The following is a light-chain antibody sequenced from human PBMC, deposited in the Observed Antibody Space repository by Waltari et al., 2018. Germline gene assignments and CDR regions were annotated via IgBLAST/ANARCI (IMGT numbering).Light chain of an antibody. CDR2: LGS. J-gene: IGKJ1*01. CDR3: MQALQTWT. V-gene: IGKV2-28*01. CDR1: QGLLHSNGYNY. Sequence: DIVMTQSPLSLPVTPGEPASISCRSSQGLLHSNGYNYLDWYLQRPGQSPQLLIYLGSNRASGVPDRFSGSGSGTDFTLKISRLQAEDVGVYYCMQALQTWTFGQGTKVEIK.